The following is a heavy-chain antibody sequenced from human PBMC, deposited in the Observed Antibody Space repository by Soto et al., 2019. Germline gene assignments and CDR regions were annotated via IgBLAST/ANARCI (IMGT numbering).Heavy chain of an antibody. V-gene: IGHV4-38-2*02. CDR1: GYSINSDDY. Sequence: SETLSLTCTVSGYSINSDDYWGWIRQPPGKGLEWIGSIYYSGSTYYNPPLKSRVTISVDTSKNQFSLKLSSVTAADTAVYYCARDPGQRESGRLWFDPWGQGTLVTVSS. D-gene: IGHD3-16*01. CDR3: ARDPGQRESGRLWFDP. CDR2: IYYSGST. J-gene: IGHJ5*02.